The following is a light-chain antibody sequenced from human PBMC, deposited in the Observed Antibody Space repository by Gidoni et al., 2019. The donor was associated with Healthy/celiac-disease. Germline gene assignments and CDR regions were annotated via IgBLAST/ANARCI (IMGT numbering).Light chain of an antibody. V-gene: IGKV1-39*01. J-gene: IGKJ2*01. CDR2: AAS. CDR1: QSISSY. Sequence: DIQITQSPSSLSASVGDRVTITCRASQSISSYLNWYQQKPGKDPKLLIYAASSLQSGVPSRFSGSGSGTDFTLTISSLQPEDFATYYCQQSYSTLPYTFGQGTKLEIK. CDR3: QQSYSTLPYT.